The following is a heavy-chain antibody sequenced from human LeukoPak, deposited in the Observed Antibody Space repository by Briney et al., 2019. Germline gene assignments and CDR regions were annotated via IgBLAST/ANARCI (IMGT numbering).Heavy chain of an antibody. CDR3: ARWGLGYCSSTSCYSSGMDV. J-gene: IGHJ6*02. CDR2: INHSGST. D-gene: IGHD2-2*01. CDR1: GGSFSGYY. V-gene: IGHV4-34*01. Sequence: SETLSLTCAVYGGSFSGYYWSWIRQPPGKGLEWIGEINHSGSTNYNPSLKSRVTISVDTSKNQFSLKLSSVTAADTAVYYCARWGLGYCSSTSCYSSGMDVWGQGTTVTVSS.